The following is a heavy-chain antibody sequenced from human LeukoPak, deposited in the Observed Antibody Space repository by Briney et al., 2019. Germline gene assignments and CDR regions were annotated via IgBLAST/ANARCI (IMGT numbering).Heavy chain of an antibody. D-gene: IGHD2-21*01. Sequence: PGGSLRLPCAASGFSFSGFGMNWVRQAPGKGLEWISYIGSSGSAGGNIYYAVSVKGRFTVSRDNAKDSLFLQMNSLQDADTAVYYCARAPTPYFTYYMDVWGKGTTVTVSS. CDR3: ARAPTPYFTYYMDV. V-gene: IGHV3-48*02. CDR1: GFSFSGFG. J-gene: IGHJ6*03. CDR2: IGSSGSAGGNI.